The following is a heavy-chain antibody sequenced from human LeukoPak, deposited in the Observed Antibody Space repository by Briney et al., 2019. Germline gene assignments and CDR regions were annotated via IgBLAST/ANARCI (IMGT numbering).Heavy chain of an antibody. CDR2: INPNSGGT. D-gene: IGHD2-2*02. V-gene: IGHV1-2*04. J-gene: IGHJ1*01. CDR3: ARTLPPYCSSTSCYISHFQY. Sequence: ASVKVSCKASGYTFTGYYMHWVRQAPGQGLEWMGWINPNSGGTNYAQKFQGWVTMTRDTPISTAYMELSRLRSDDTAVYYCARTLPPYCSSTSCYISHFQYWGQGSLVTVSS. CDR1: GYTFTGYY.